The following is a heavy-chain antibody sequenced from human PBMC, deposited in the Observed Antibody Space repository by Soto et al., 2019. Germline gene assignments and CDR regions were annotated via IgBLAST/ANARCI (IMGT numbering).Heavy chain of an antibody. J-gene: IGHJ6*02. Sequence: QVQLVESGGGVVQPGRSLRLSCAASGFTFSSYGMHWVRQAPGKGLEWVAVIWYDGSNKYYADAVKGRFTISRDNSKNTLYLQMNSLRAEDTAVYYCARDLIAARFRYYYGMDVWGQGTTVTVSS. CDR1: GFTFSSYG. CDR3: ARDLIAARFRYYYGMDV. D-gene: IGHD6-6*01. CDR2: IWYDGSNK. V-gene: IGHV3-33*01.